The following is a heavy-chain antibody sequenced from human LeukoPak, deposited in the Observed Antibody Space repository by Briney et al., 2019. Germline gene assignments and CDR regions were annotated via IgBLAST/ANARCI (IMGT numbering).Heavy chain of an antibody. CDR3: ARQDSRDWYRFDY. CDR1: GGSISSYY. CDR2: IYYSGST. D-gene: IGHD6-19*01. J-gene: IGHJ4*02. V-gene: IGHV4-59*08. Sequence: SETLSLTCSVSGGSISSYYWSWIRQSPGKGLEWIGYIYYSGSTNYNPSLKSRVTISVDTSKNQFSLKLSSVTAADTAVYFCARQDSRDWYRFDYWGQGTLVTVSS.